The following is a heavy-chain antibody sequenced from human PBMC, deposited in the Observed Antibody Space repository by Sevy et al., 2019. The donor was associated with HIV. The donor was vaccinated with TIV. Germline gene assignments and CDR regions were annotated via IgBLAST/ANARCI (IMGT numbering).Heavy chain of an antibody. J-gene: IGHJ4*02. CDR1: GFIFSNYN. Sequence: GGSLRLSCAASGFIFSNYNMNWVRQAPGKGLEWVSSISSSSSYIYYADSVKSRFTISRDNAKNSLYLQMNSLRAEDTAVYYCAGENYYDSTAYRFDYWGQGTLVTVSS. CDR3: AGENYYDSTAYRFDY. CDR2: ISSSSSYI. D-gene: IGHD3-22*01. V-gene: IGHV3-21*01.